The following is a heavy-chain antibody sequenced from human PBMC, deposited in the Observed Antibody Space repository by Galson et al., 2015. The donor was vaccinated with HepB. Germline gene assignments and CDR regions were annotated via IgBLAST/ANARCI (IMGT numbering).Heavy chain of an antibody. CDR3: ASPGATNAFDI. Sequence: SVKVSCKASGGTFSSYAISWVRQAPGQGLEWMGRIIPILGIANYAQKFQGRVTITADKSTSTAYMELSSLRSEDTAVYYCASPGATNAFDIWGQWTMVTVSS. V-gene: IGHV1-69*04. CDR2: IIPILGIA. CDR1: GGTFSSYA. J-gene: IGHJ3*02. D-gene: IGHD1-26*01.